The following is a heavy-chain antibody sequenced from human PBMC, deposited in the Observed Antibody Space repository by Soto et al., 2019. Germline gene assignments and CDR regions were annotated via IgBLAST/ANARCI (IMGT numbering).Heavy chain of an antibody. V-gene: IGHV3-30*18. J-gene: IGHJ4*02. CDR2: ISYDGSNK. CDR3: AKDRGGYVTY. D-gene: IGHD5-12*01. CDR1: GFTFSSYG. Sequence: QVQLVESGGGVVQPGRSLRLSCAASGFTFSSYGMHWVRQAPGKGLEWVAVISYDGSNKYYADSVKGRFTISRDNSKNKLYLQMNSLRAEDTAVYYCAKDRGGYVTYWGQGTLVTVSS.